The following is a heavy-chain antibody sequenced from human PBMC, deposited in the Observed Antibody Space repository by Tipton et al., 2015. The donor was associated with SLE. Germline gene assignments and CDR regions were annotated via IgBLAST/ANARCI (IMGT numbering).Heavy chain of an antibody. CDR3: ARDTVKGARGWFDP. CDR2: INPNSGGT. CDR1: GYTFTGYY. D-gene: IGHD1-26*01. Sequence: QSGPEVKKPGASVKVSCKASGYTFTGYYMHWVRQAPGQGLEWMGRINPNSGGTSYAQKFQGRVTMTRDTSTSTVYMELSSLRSEDTAVYYCARDTVKGARGWFDPWGQGTLVTVS. V-gene: IGHV1-2*06. J-gene: IGHJ5*02.